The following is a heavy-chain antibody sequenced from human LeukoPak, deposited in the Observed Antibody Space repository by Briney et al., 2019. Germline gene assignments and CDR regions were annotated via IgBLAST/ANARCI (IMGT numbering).Heavy chain of an antibody. D-gene: IGHD2-2*01. CDR1: GFTFSSHE. V-gene: IGHV3-48*03. J-gene: IGHJ3*01. CDR2: ISSSGLT. Sequence: PGGSLRLSCAASGFTFSSHEMNWVRQAPGKGLEWVSYISSSGLTYYADSVRGRFTISSDNAQNSLYLQMNSLRAEDTAVYYCARGGYCSSSICYSLNAFDVWGQGTMFTVSS. CDR3: ARGGYCSSSICYSLNAFDV.